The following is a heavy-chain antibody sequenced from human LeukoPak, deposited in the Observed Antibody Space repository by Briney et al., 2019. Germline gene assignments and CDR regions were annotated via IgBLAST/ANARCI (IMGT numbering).Heavy chain of an antibody. V-gene: IGHV3-53*01. CDR3: AKKMGNGAFYAFDS. CDR2: IYSGGST. D-gene: IGHD2-8*01. J-gene: IGHJ4*02. Sequence: GGSLRLSCAASGFTVSNNYMSWVRQAPGKGLEWVSVIYSGGSTYYADSVKGRFTISKDNSKNTLYLQINSLRVEDTAVYFCAKKMGNGAFYAFDSWGQGTLVTVSS. CDR1: GFTVSNNY.